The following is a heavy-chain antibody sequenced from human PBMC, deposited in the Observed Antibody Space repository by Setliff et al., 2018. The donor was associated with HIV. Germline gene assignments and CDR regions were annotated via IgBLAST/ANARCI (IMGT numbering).Heavy chain of an antibody. D-gene: IGHD3-3*01. CDR1: GFTFSSYW. CDR3: ARAGLQFLEWLYYFDY. J-gene: IGHJ4*02. Sequence: GGSLRLSCAASGFTFSSYWMHWVRQAPGKGLVWVSLINSDGSSTGYADSVKGRFTISRDNAKNTLYLQMNSLRAEDTAVYYCARAGLQFLEWLYYFDYWGQGTLVTVSS. CDR2: INSDGSST. V-gene: IGHV3-74*01.